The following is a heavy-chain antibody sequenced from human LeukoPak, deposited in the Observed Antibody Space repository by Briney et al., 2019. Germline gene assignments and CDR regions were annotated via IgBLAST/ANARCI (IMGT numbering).Heavy chain of an antibody. D-gene: IGHD2-2*01. Sequence: GGSLRLSCTASGFIFNNYGMNWVRQAPGKGLEWISYIKGRSDTIHYADSVKGRFTISRDNAKNTLSLQMTSLRAEDTAVYYCARGQFPDIVVVPTLGNYFDYWGQGTLVTVSS. J-gene: IGHJ4*02. CDR1: GFIFNNYG. CDR3: ARGQFPDIVVVPTLGNYFDY. CDR2: IKGRSDTI. V-gene: IGHV3-48*01.